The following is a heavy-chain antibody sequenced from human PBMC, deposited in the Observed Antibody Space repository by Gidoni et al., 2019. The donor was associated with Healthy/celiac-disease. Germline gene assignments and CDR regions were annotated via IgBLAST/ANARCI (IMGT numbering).Heavy chain of an antibody. D-gene: IGHD3-16*02. J-gene: IGHJ6*02. CDR2: IYSSGRT. V-gene: IGHV4-39*01. Sequence: QLQLQESGPGLVKPSETLSLTCTVSGGSIRSSSYYWGWIRQPPGKGLEWIGCIYSSGRTYYNPSLKSRVTISVDTSKNQFSLKLSSVTAADTAVYYCARHCPTFGGVIAQLQYYYYYGMDVWGQGTTVTVSS. CDR3: ARHCPTFGGVIAQLQYYYYYGMDV. CDR1: GGSIRSSSYY.